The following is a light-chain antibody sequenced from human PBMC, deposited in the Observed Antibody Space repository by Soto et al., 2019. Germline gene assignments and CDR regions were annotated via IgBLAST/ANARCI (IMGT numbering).Light chain of an antibody. V-gene: IGKV1-5*01. CDR1: QSISSW. CDR3: QQYYSYSGT. Sequence: DIQMTQSPSTLSASEGDRVTITCRASQSISSWLDWYQQKPGEAPKLLIYAASTLQSGVPSRFSGSGSGTDFTLTISCLQSDDFATYYCQQYYSYSGTFGQGTKVDIK. CDR2: AAS. J-gene: IGKJ1*01.